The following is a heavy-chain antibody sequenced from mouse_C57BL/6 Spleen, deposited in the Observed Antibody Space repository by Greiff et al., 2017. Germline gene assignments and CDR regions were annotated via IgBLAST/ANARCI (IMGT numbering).Heavy chain of an antibody. CDR2: IDPSDSYT. D-gene: IGHD3-2*02. V-gene: IGHV1-69*01. CDR1: GYTFTSYW. CDR3: ARLDSSGYVGYAMDY. J-gene: IGHJ4*01. Sequence: QVQLQQPGAELVMPGASVKLSCKASGYTFTSYWMHWVKQRPGQGLEWIGEIDPSDSYTNYNQKFKGKSTLTVDKSSSTAYMQLSSLTSEDSAVYYCARLDSSGYVGYAMDYWGQGTLVTVSS.